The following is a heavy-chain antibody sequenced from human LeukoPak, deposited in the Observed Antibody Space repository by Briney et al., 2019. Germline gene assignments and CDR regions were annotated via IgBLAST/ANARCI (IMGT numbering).Heavy chain of an antibody. CDR3: ARVHLNFWSGYSYFDY. J-gene: IGHJ4*02. CDR1: GGSISSSSYY. V-gene: IGHV4-39*07. CDR2: IYYSGST. Sequence: SETLSLTCTVSGGSISSSSYYWGWIRQPPGKGLEWIGSIYYSGSTYYNPSLKSRVTISVDTSKNQFSLKLSSVTAADTAVYYCARVHLNFWSGYSYFDYWGQGTLVTVSS. D-gene: IGHD3-3*01.